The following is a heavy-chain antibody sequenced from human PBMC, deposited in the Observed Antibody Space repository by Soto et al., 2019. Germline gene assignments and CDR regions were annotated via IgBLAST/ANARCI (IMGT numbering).Heavy chain of an antibody. CDR1: GGTFSSYA. D-gene: IGHD2-21*02. CDR3: ARSKRRYCGNDCYMFDL. CDR2: IIPIFGTA. J-gene: IGHJ5*02. V-gene: IGHV1-69*06. Sequence: SVKVSCKASGGTFSSYAISWVRQAPGQGLEWMGGIIPIFGTANYAQKFQGRVTITADKSTSTAYMELSSLRAEDTAIYYCARSKRRYCGNDCYMFDLWGQGTLVTVSS.